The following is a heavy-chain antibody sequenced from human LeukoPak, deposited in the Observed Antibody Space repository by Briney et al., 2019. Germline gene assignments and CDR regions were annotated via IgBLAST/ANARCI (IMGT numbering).Heavy chain of an antibody. V-gene: IGHV1-8*01. D-gene: IGHD2-21*02. Sequence: GASLKVSCKASGYTFTSYDITWVPQATGQGVEWMGWMSTNSDNRGYEKKFQGTVTMTMDTSISTAYMEPSSLRSEDTAVYYCAAIMVVTAGVAFNIWGQGTMVTVSS. CDR3: AAIMVVTAGVAFNI. CDR2: MSTNSDNR. J-gene: IGHJ3*02. CDR1: GYTFTSYD.